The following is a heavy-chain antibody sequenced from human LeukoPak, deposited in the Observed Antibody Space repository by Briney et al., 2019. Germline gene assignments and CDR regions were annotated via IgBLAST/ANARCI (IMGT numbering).Heavy chain of an antibody. D-gene: IGHD3-3*01. V-gene: IGHV1-2*02. CDR3: ARVPPAPALTVSLDTRFAVATPGYYMDV. Sequence: ASVKVSCKASGYTFTGYYMHWVRQAPGQGLEWMGWINPNSGGTNYAQKFQGRVTMTRDTSISTAYMELSSLRSDDTAVYYCARVPPAPALTVSLDTRFAVATPGYYMDVWGKGTTVTVSS. CDR1: GYTFTGYY. J-gene: IGHJ6*03. CDR2: INPNSGGT.